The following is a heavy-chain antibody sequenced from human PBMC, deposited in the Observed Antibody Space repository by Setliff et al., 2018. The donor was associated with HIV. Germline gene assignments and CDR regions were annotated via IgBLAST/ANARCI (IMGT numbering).Heavy chain of an antibody. CDR2: ISPYNGNT. CDR3: ARLRGPGSPFDS. Sequence: ASVKVSCKTSGYTFTSYAISWVRQAPGQGLEWMGWISPYNGNTNYAQKLQGRVTLTTDTATNTAYMDLRSLRSEDTAVYYGARLRGPGSPFDSWGQGTLVSVSS. V-gene: IGHV1-18*01. D-gene: IGHD5-12*01. J-gene: IGHJ5*01. CDR1: GYTFTSYA.